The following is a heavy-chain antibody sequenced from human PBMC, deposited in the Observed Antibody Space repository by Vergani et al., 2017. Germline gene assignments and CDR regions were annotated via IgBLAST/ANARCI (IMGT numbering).Heavy chain of an antibody. Sequence: QVQLQESGPGLVKPSQTLSLTCTVSGGSINSHNYYWSWIRQPAGKGLEWIGRIHTSGSTNYNPSFKSRVTMSEDTYKNQFSLNLTSVTAADTAVYFCARGSCLGGSCDKPLFDYWVQGILVTVSS. V-gene: IGHV4-61*02. CDR1: GGSINSHNYY. D-gene: IGHD2-15*01. CDR2: IHTSGST. CDR3: ARGSCLGGSCDKPLFDY. J-gene: IGHJ4*02.